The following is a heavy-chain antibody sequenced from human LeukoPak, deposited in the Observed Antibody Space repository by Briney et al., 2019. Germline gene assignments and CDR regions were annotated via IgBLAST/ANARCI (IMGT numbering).Heavy chain of an antibody. CDR3: ARPQVVVLNPFDY. J-gene: IGHJ4*02. D-gene: IGHD3-10*01. V-gene: IGHV3-23*01. CDR2: ITGSADRT. Sequence: GGSLRLSCAASGFTFTTYAMSWVRQAPGKGLEWVSAITGSADRTHYADSVKGRFTISRDNSKNIVYLQMNSLRAKDTAVYFCARPQVVVLNPFDYWGQGTLVTVSS. CDR1: GFTFTTYA.